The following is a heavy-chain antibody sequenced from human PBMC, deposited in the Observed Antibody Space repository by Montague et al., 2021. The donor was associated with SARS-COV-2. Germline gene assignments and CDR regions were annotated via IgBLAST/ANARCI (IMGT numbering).Heavy chain of an antibody. CDR2: INHSGST. CDR1: GGSFSGYY. Sequence: SETLSLTCAVYGGSFSGYYWSWIRQPPGKGLEWIGEINHSGSTNYNPSLKSRVTISVDTSKNQFSLKLSSVTAAVTAVYYCARGPVDDNCSGGSCYSRYYYGMDVWGQGTTVTVSS. V-gene: IGHV4-34*01. J-gene: IGHJ6*02. D-gene: IGHD2-15*01. CDR3: ARGPVDDNCSGGSCYSRYYYGMDV.